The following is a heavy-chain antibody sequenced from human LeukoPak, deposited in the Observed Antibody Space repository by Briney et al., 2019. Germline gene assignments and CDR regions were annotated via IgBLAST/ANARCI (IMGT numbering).Heavy chain of an antibody. Sequence: GRSLRLSCAASGFTFDDYAMHWVRQAPGKGLEWVSGISWNSGSIGYADSVKGRFTISRDNAKNSLYLQMNSLRAEDTALYYCAKDMTDDSSGYYAAFDIWGQGTMVTVSS. D-gene: IGHD3-22*01. CDR1: GFTFDDYA. V-gene: IGHV3-9*01. CDR3: AKDMTDDSSGYYAAFDI. CDR2: ISWNSGSI. J-gene: IGHJ3*02.